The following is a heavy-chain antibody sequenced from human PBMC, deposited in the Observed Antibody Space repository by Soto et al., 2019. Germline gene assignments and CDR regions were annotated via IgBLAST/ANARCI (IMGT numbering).Heavy chain of an antibody. CDR3: TRVRLGSSRSSDY. CDR1: GFTFSSYA. J-gene: IGHJ4*02. CDR2: ISGSGGST. Sequence: SGFTFSSYAMSWVRQAPGKGLEWVPAISGSGGSTYYADSVKGRFTISRDNSKNSVFLQMNRLKTDDTAVYYCTRVRLGSSRSSDYWGQGILVTVSS. V-gene: IGHV3-23*01. D-gene: IGHD6-19*01.